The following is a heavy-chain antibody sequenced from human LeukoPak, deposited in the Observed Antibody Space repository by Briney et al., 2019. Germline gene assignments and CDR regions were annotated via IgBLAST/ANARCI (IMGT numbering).Heavy chain of an antibody. Sequence: ASVKVSCKASGYTFTGYYMHWVRQAPGQGLEWMGWINPNSGGTNYAQKFQGRVTMTRDTSISTAYMELSRLRSDDTAVYYCARLAAAGWEFDPWGQGTLVTVSS. J-gene: IGHJ5*02. CDR3: ARLAAAGWEFDP. V-gene: IGHV1-2*02. CDR1: GYTFTGYY. D-gene: IGHD6-13*01. CDR2: INPNSGGT.